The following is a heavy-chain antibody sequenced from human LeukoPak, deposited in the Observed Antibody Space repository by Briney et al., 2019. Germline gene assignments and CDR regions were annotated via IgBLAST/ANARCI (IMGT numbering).Heavy chain of an antibody. J-gene: IGHJ6*02. V-gene: IGHV3-23*01. CDR3: AKVGDYGDYGGFFYGMDV. CDR1: GFTFSSYA. CDR2: ISGSGSST. Sequence: GGSLRLSCAASGFTFSSYAMSWVRQAPGKGLEWVSAISGSGSSTYYADSVKGRFTISRDNSKNTLYLQMNSLRAEDTAVYYCAKVGDYGDYGGFFYGMDVWGQGTTVTVSS. D-gene: IGHD4-17*01.